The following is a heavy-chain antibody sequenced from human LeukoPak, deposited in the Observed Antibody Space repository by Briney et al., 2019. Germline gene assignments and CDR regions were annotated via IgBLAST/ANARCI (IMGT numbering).Heavy chain of an antibody. CDR3: ARDRLSGFDY. CDR1: GFTFSSYA. D-gene: IGHD3-16*01. CDR2: ISYDGSNK. V-gene: IGHV3-30-3*01. J-gene: IGHJ4*02. Sequence: GGSLRLSCAASGFTFSSYAMHWVRQAPGKGLEWVAVISYDGSNKYYADSVKGRFTISRDNSKNTLYLQMNSLRAEDTAVYYCARDRLSGFDYWGQGTLVTVPS.